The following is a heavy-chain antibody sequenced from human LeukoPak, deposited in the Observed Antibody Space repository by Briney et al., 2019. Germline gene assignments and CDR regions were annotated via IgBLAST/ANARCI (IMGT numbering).Heavy chain of an antibody. J-gene: IGHJ6*03. CDR3: ARAVGSGSFQTYYYYMDV. D-gene: IGHD3-10*01. V-gene: IGHV4-4*07. Sequence: PSETLSLTCTVSGGSISIYYWSWIRQPAGKGLEWIGRIYTSGSTNYNPSLKSRVTMSVDTSKNQFSLKLSSVTAADTAVYYCARAVGSGSFQTYYYYMDVWGKGTTVTISS. CDR1: GGSISIYY. CDR2: IYTSGST.